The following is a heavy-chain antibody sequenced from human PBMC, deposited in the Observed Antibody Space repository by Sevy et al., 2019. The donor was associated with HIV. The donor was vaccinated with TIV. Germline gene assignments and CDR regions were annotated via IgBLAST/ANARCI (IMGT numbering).Heavy chain of an antibody. Sequence: GGSVRLSCAASGFAVSSNFMSWVRQAPGKGLEWVSVIYIGGSTYYADSVKGRFTISRDNSKNTLYLQMNSLRAEDTAVYYCARGKHISDYYGSFDYWGQGTLVTVSS. CDR2: IYIGGST. D-gene: IGHD3-3*01. V-gene: IGHV3-53*01. J-gene: IGHJ4*02. CDR1: GFAVSSNF. CDR3: ARGKHISDYYGSFDY.